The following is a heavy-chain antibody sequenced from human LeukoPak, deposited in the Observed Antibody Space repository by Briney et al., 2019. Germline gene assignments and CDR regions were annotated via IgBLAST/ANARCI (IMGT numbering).Heavy chain of an antibody. CDR3: ARFVGLTYYYYYMDV. Sequence: PGGSLRLSCAASGFTFSSYSMNWVRQAPGKGLEWVSYISSSSSTIYYADSVKGRFTISRDNAKNSLYLQMNSLRAEDTAVYYCARFVGLTYYYYYMDVWGKGTTVTVSS. CDR1: GFTFSSYS. J-gene: IGHJ6*03. CDR2: ISSSSSTI. D-gene: IGHD3-10*01. V-gene: IGHV3-48*04.